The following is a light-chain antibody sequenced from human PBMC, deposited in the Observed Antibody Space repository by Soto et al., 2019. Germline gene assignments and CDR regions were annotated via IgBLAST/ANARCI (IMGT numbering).Light chain of an antibody. CDR1: NSDVGGYNY. J-gene: IGLJ1*01. Sequence: QSVVTQPASVSGSPGQSITSSCTGTNSDVGGYNYVSWYQQHPGKAPKLMIYDVSNRPSGVSNRFSGSKSGNTASLTISGLQAEDEADYYCSSYTSSSTPYVFGTGTKVTVL. CDR3: SSYTSSSTPYV. CDR2: DVS. V-gene: IGLV2-14*01.